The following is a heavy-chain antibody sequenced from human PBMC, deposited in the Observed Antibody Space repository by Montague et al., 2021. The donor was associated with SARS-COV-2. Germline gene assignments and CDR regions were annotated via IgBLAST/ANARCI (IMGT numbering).Heavy chain of an antibody. Sequence: PALVKPTQTLTLTCNFSGVLRSTSGMCVSWIRKPPGKALEWLARSNWGDEKYYSTSLKTRLTISKDTSKNQVVLTMTNMDPVDTATYYCARTYYDILTGRDYGMDVWGQGTTVTVSS. CDR1: GVLRSTSGMC. D-gene: IGHD3-9*01. CDR3: ARTYYDILTGRDYGMDV. CDR2: SNWGDEK. V-gene: IGHV2-70*11. J-gene: IGHJ6*02.